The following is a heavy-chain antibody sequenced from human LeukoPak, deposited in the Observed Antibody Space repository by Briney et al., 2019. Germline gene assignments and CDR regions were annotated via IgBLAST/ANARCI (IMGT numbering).Heavy chain of an antibody. D-gene: IGHD2-15*01. Sequence: SGTLSLTCIVSGGSISPYYWGWIRQPPGSGLEWIAYIYYSGSTSYNPSLKSRVAISVDTSNNEVSLKLSSVTAADTAVYYCARHGYCSGGSCYWDYWGQGTLVTVSS. J-gene: IGHJ4*02. CDR3: ARHGYCSGGSCYWDY. CDR2: IYYSGST. V-gene: IGHV4-59*08. CDR1: GGSISPYY.